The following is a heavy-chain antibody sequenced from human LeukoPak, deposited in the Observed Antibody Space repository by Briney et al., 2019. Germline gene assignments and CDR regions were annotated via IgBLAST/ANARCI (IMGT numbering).Heavy chain of an antibody. Sequence: ASVKVSCKGSGYSFTSYGISWVRQAPGQGLEWMGWIRAYNGDTLYAQKLQGRVTMTTDTSTNTAYMELRSLRSDDTAVYYCARDRFGELISARRNNWFDPWGQGTLVTVSS. CDR3: ARDRFGELISARRNNWFDP. V-gene: IGHV1-18*01. CDR1: GYSFTSYG. D-gene: IGHD3-16*01. CDR2: IRAYNGDT. J-gene: IGHJ5*02.